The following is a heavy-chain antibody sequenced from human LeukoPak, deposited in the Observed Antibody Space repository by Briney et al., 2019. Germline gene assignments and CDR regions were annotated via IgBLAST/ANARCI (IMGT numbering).Heavy chain of an antibody. Sequence: PGGSLRLSCAASGLAFSAYKMHWVRQAPRKGLVWVSRISTDGYTTDYADFVQGRFTASRDNTKNTWSLEMNSLRAEDTAVYYCARGARPFDPWGQGTLVTVSS. CDR2: ISTDGYTT. J-gene: IGHJ5*02. CDR1: GLAFSAYK. D-gene: IGHD6-6*01. V-gene: IGHV3-74*01. CDR3: ARGARPFDP.